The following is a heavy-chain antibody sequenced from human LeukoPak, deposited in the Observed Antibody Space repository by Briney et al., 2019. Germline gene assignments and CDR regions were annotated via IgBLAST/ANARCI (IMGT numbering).Heavy chain of an antibody. J-gene: IGHJ4*02. Sequence: GGSLRLSCAASGFTFDDYGMSWVRQAPGKGLEWVSGINWNGGSTGYADSVKGRFTISRDNAKNSLYLQMNSLRAEDTALYYCAKGSGSILGYCSGGSCYPDSWGQGTLVTVSS. V-gene: IGHV3-20*04. D-gene: IGHD2-15*01. CDR2: INWNGGST. CDR3: AKGSGSILGYCSGGSCYPDS. CDR1: GFTFDDYG.